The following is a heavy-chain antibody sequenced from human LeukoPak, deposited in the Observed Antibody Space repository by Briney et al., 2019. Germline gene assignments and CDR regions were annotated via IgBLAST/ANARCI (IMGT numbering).Heavy chain of an antibody. J-gene: IGHJ4*02. CDR1: GYTFSSYT. CDR2: INTNTGNP. D-gene: IGHD1-26*01. Sequence: ASVKVSCKASGYTFSSYTMNWVRQAPGQGLEWMGWINTNTGNPTYVQDYTGRFVFSLDTSVSTTYLQISRLKAEDTAVYYCASGPSYSGSNEYLDSWGQGTLVTVSS. V-gene: IGHV7-4-1*02. CDR3: ASGPSYSGSNEYLDS.